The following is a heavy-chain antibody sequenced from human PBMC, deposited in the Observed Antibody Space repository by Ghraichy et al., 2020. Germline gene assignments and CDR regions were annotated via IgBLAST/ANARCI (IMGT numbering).Heavy chain of an antibody. V-gene: IGHV4-59*01. CDR1: GASISPFY. CDR3: ARITDFWNGRYTTSAFGMDV. Sequence: SETLSLTCTVSGASISPFYWSWIRQSPTTGLEWIGYISYSGTATYNPSLQSRLTMSIDTTQSLFSLNLISVTSADTAVYFCARITDFWNGRYTTSAFGMDVWGQGTTVTVSS. J-gene: IGHJ6*02. CDR2: ISYSGTA. D-gene: IGHD3-3*01.